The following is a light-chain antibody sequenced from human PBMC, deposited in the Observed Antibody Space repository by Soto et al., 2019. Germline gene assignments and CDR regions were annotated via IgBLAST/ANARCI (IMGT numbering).Light chain of an antibody. CDR1: QGISSY. Sequence: AIRMTQSPSSLSASTGDRVTITCRASQGISSYLAWYQQKPGKAPKLLIYAASTLQSGVPSRFSGSGSGTEFTLTISCLQSEDFATYYCQQYYSYLYTFGQGTKLEIK. J-gene: IGKJ2*01. CDR2: AAS. V-gene: IGKV1-8*01. CDR3: QQYYSYLYT.